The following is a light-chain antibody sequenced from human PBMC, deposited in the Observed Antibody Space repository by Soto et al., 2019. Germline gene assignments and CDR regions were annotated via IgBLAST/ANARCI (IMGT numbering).Light chain of an antibody. CDR1: QSVGSN. CDR2: GTS. CDR3: QQYNNWPYT. Sequence: EIVMTQSPVTLSVSPGERAALSCRASQSVGSNFAWYQQRPGQAPRVLIYGTSTRATGVPARFSGSGSGTVFTLTISSLQSEDFAVYYCQQYNNWPYTFGQGTRLEIK. V-gene: IGKV3-15*01. J-gene: IGKJ2*01.